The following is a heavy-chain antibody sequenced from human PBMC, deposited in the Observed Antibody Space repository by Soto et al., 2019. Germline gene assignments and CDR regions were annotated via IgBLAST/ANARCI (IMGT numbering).Heavy chain of an antibody. CDR2: IIPILGTA. Sequence: SVKVSCKASGVTFSSYAISWVRQAPGQGLEWMGGIIPILGTANYAQKFQGRVTITADESTSTAYMELSSLRSEDTAVYYCARTCTLMPNGDCYSGFHWFDPWGQGTLVTVSS. J-gene: IGHJ5*02. D-gene: IGHD2-21*01. V-gene: IGHV1-69*13. CDR3: ARTCTLMPNGDCYSGFHWFDP. CDR1: GVTFSSYA.